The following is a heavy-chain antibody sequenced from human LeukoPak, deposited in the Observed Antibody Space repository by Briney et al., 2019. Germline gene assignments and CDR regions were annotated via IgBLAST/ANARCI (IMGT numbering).Heavy chain of an antibody. J-gene: IGHJ4*02. D-gene: IGHD5-12*01. V-gene: IGHV4-30-2*01. CDR3: ARGASSGYVFYFDY. CDR2: IYHSGST. CDR1: GGSISSGGYS. Sequence: SQTLSLTCAVSGGSISSGGYSWSWIRQPPGKGLEWIGYIYHSGSTYYNPSLKSRVTISVDRSKNQFSLKLSSVTAADTAVYYCARGASSGYVFYFDYWGQGTRVTVSS.